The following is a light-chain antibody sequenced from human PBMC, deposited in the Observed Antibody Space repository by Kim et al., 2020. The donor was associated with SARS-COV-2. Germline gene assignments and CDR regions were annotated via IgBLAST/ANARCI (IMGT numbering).Light chain of an antibody. Sequence: SYELTQPLSVSVALGQTARITCGGNNIGSKNVHWYQQKPGQAPVLVIYRDSNRPSGIPERFSGSNSGNTATLTISRAQAGDEADYYCQVWDSSTLGVFGGGTQLTVL. CDR1: NIGSKN. CDR2: RDS. J-gene: IGLJ2*01. CDR3: QVWDSSTLGV. V-gene: IGLV3-9*01.